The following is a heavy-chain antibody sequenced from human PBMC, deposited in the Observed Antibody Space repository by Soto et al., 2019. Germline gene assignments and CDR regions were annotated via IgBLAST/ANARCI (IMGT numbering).Heavy chain of an antibody. CDR2: IYYSGNT. J-gene: IGHJ4*02. CDR3: ARQYYFGSGSYDNRPFDF. Sequence: SETLSLTCTVSGGSISSSSSYWGWIRQPPGKGLEWIGTIYYSGNTYYNPSLKSRVTISVDTAKNQFSLKLSSVTAADTAVYYCARQYYFGSGSYDNRPFDFWGQGTLVTVSS. V-gene: IGHV4-39*01. D-gene: IGHD3-10*01. CDR1: GGSISSSSSY.